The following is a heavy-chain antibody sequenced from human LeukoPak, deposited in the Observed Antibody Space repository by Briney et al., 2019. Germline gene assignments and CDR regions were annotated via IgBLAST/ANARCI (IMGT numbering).Heavy chain of an antibody. Sequence: GGSLRLSCAASGFTFSSHSMNWVRQTPGKGLEWISYISSSSTIIHHADSVKGRFTISRDDAKNSLYLQMNSLRAEDTAIYYCAKVPRQHDNWFDPWGQGTLVTVSS. CDR3: AKVPRQHDNWFDP. CDR2: ISSSSTII. V-gene: IGHV3-48*01. CDR1: GFTFSSHS. J-gene: IGHJ5*02. D-gene: IGHD3-9*01.